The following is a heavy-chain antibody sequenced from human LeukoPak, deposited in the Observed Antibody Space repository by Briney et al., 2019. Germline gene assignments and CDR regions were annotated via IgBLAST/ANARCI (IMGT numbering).Heavy chain of an antibody. V-gene: IGHV1-69*05. CDR2: IIPIFGTA. CDR3: ARGPRIQLWDPDY. CDR1: GGTFSSYA. D-gene: IGHD5-18*01. J-gene: IGHJ4*02. Sequence: GASVKVSCKASGGTFSSYAISWVRQAPGQGLEWMGRIIPIFGTANYAQKFQGRVTITTDGSTSTAYMELSSLRSEDTAVYYCARGPRIQLWDPDYWGQGTLVTVSS.